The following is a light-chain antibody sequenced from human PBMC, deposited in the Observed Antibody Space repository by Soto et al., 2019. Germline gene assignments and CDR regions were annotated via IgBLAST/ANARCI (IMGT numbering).Light chain of an antibody. CDR3: QHRSTWPRT. J-gene: IGKJ4*01. CDR2: DAS. V-gene: IGKV3-11*01. CDR1: QSVTSS. Sequence: EIVFTQSPGTLSLSPGERATLSCRASQSVTSSLVWYQQKPGQAPRLLIYDASDRATGIPARFSGSGSGTDFTLTISSLGPEDSAVYYCQHRSTWPRTFGGGTKVDIK.